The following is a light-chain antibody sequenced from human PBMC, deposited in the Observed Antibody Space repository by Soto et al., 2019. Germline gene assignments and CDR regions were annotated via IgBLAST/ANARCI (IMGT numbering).Light chain of an antibody. CDR3: QQYNSYPWT. J-gene: IGKJ1*01. V-gene: IGKV1-5*01. CDR2: DVS. CDR1: QSISNW. Sequence: DIQMTQSPSTLSASVGDRVTITCRARQSISNWLAWYQQKPGKAPKLLIYDVSRLESGVPSRFSGSGSGTEFIITISSLQPDDFATYYCQQYNSYPWTFCQGTKVEIK.